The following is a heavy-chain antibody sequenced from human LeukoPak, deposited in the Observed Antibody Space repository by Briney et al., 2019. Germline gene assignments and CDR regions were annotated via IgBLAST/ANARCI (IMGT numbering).Heavy chain of an antibody. J-gene: IGHJ5*02. CDR1: GYSISSGYY. Sequence: PSKTLSLTCTVSGYSISSGYYWGWIRQPPGKGLEWIGSIYHSGSTYYNPSLKSRVTISVDTSKNQFSLKLSSVTAADTAVYYCARDYKPTYYGSGSYRRYSNWFDPWGQGTLVTVSS. V-gene: IGHV4-38-2*02. D-gene: IGHD3-10*01. CDR3: ARDYKPTYYGSGSYRRYSNWFDP. CDR2: IYHSGST.